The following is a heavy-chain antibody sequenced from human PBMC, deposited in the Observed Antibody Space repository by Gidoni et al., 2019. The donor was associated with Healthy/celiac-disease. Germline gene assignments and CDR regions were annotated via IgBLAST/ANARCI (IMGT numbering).Heavy chain of an antibody. Sequence: QLQLQESGPGLVKPSETLSLTCTVSGGSIRSSSYYWGWIRQPPGKGLEWIGSIYYSGSTYYNPSLKSRVTISVDTSKNQFSLKLSSVTAADTAVYYCARRYCSSTSCYFGYWGQGTLVTVSS. V-gene: IGHV4-39*01. CDR1: GGSIRSSSYY. CDR3: ARRYCSSTSCYFGY. J-gene: IGHJ4*02. CDR2: IYYSGST. D-gene: IGHD2-2*01.